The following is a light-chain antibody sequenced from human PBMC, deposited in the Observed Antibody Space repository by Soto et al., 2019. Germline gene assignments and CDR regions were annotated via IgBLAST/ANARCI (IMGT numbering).Light chain of an antibody. CDR1: QDITNY. Sequence: DIQMTQSPSSLSASVGDRVTITCQASQDITNYLNWYQQKPGEAPKLLVHEASNLETGVPSRFSGGGSGTHYTFTISSLQPEDAATYFCQHYDSLPYTSGQGTKLEIK. CDR2: EAS. V-gene: IGKV1-33*01. CDR3: QHYDSLPYT. J-gene: IGKJ2*01.